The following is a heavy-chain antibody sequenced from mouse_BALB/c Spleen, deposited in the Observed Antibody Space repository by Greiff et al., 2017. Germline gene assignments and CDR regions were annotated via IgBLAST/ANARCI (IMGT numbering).Heavy chain of an antibody. Sequence: QVQLQQSGAELVRPGVSVKISCKGSGYTFTDYAMHWVKQSHAKSLEWIGVISTYYGDASYNQKFKGKATMTVDKSSSTAYMELARLTSEDSAIYYCARNYGNPYYAMDYWGQGTSVTVSS. D-gene: IGHD2-1*01. J-gene: IGHJ4*01. V-gene: IGHV1S137*01. CDR2: ISTYYGDA. CDR1: GYTFTDYA. CDR3: ARNYGNPYYAMDY.